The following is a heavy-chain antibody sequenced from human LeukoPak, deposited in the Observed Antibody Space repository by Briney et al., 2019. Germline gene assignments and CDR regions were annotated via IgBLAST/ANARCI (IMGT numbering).Heavy chain of an antibody. CDR3: ARNLPDHYYYYGMDV. CDR1: GFTVSSNY. V-gene: IGHV3-66*01. Sequence: PGGSLRLSCAASGFTVSSNYMSWVRQAPGKGLEWVSVIYSGGSTYYADSVKGRFAISRDNSKNTLYLQMNSLRAEDTAVYYCARNLPDHYYYYGMDVWGQGTTVTVSS. J-gene: IGHJ6*02. CDR2: IYSGGST. D-gene: IGHD1-14*01.